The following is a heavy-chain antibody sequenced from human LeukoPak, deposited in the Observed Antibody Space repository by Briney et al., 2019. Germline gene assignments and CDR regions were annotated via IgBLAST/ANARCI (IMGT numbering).Heavy chain of an antibody. CDR1: GYTFTGYY. D-gene: IGHD3-10*01. J-gene: IGHJ4*02. CDR2: INPNSGGT. V-gene: IGHV1-2*02. Sequence: ASVKVSCKASGYTFTGYYMHWVRQAPGQGLEWMGWINPNSGGTNYAQNFQGRVTVTRDTSITTAYMELSRLRSDDTAVYYCARRYFLSGNYYTDYWGQGTLVTVSS. CDR3: ARRYFLSGNYYTDY.